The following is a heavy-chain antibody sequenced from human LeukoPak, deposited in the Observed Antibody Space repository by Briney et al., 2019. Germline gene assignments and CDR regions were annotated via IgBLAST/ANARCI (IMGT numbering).Heavy chain of an antibody. V-gene: IGHV3-66*01. CDR1: GFTVRSNY. J-gene: IGHJ4*02. Sequence: GGSLRVSCAASGFTVRSNYMNWVRRAPGKGLEWVSVIYSDGSTYYADSVKGRFTISRDFSKNTLYLQMNSLRVEDTAVYYCARLTVSGQLDYWGQGTLVTVSS. CDR2: IYSDGST. D-gene: IGHD6-19*01. CDR3: ARLTVSGQLDY.